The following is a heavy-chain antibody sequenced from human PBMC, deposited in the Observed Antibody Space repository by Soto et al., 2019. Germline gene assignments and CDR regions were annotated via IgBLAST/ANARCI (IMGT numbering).Heavy chain of an antibody. CDR1: GFTFSSHW. V-gene: IGHV3-74*01. Sequence: EVQLVESGGGSVQPGGSLRLHCAASGFTFSSHWMYWVRQAPGKGLFWVSRINSEGSSRRYADSVNARFTVSRDNAKNTLYLQMNSLRAEDTAVYYCAREATYSSGRGMDVWGQGTLVTVSS. D-gene: IGHD3-22*01. J-gene: IGHJ6*02. CDR3: AREATYSSGRGMDV. CDR2: INSEGSSR.